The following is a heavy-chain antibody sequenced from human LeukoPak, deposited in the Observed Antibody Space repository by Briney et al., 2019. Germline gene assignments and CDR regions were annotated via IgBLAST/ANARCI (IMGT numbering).Heavy chain of an antibody. CDR1: GFTFSRYS. CDR2: ISISSNYI. V-gene: IGHV3-21*01. D-gene: IGHD2-2*02. J-gene: IGHJ4*02. Sequence: GGSLRLSCAASGFTFSRYSMNWVRQAPGKGLEWVSSISISSNYIYYTDSVKGRCTISRDNGKNSLYLQMNSLRAEDTAVYFCARGIYTSSPRNPKNFFDYWGQGALGTVS. CDR3: ARGIYTSSPRNPKNFFDY.